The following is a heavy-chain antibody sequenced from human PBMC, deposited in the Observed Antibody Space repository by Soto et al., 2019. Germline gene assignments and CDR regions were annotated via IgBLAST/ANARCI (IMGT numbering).Heavy chain of an antibody. V-gene: IGHV1-8*01. J-gene: IGHJ6*02. CDR3: AVCDRLRFLEWKTQYYYYYGMDV. CDR1: GYTFTSYD. Sequence: VKVSCKASGYTFTSYDINWVRQATGQGLEWMGWMNPNSGNTGYAQKFQGRVTMTRNTSISTAYMELSSLRSEDTAVYYCAVCDRLRFLEWKTQYYYYYGMDVWGQGTTVTVSS. CDR2: MNPNSGNT. D-gene: IGHD3-3*01.